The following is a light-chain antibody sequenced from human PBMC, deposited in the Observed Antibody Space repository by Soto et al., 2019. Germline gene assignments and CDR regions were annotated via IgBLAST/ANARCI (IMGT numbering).Light chain of an antibody. CDR3: QQYDTFPVT. Sequence: DIQMTQSPSSLSASIGDRVTITCQASQDINSYLSWYQQRPGKAPKPLIYDSFTLETGVPSRFSGSGSGTNFIFTISSLQPEDFATYYCQQYDTFPVTFGQGTRLEI. CDR1: QDINSY. V-gene: IGKV1-33*01. J-gene: IGKJ5*01. CDR2: DSF.